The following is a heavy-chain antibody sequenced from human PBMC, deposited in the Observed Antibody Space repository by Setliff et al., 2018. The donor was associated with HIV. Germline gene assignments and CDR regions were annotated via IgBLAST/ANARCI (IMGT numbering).Heavy chain of an antibody. J-gene: IGHJ4*02. CDR2: TIPVLSMS. CDR1: EDTFNSYT. CDR3: ATSFGSGVAPFDN. V-gene: IGHV1-69*02. D-gene: IGHD3-10*01. Sequence: WASVMVSCKASEDTFNSYTIHWVRQTPGQGLEWMGRTIPVLSMSNFALKFQGRGSIFADKSTSTAYLGLNGLTSEDTAIYYCATSFGSGVAPFDNWGQGTLVTVSS.